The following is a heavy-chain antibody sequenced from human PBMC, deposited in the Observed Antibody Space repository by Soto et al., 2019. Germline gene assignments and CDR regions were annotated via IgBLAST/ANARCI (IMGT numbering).Heavy chain of an antibody. CDR2: INTNTGNP. D-gene: IGHD3-3*01. J-gene: IGHJ6*02. V-gene: IGHV7-4-1*01. CDR3: ARDNQPRYYDFWSGHYSYYYGMDV. Sequence: ASVKVSCKASGYTFTSYAMNWVRQAPGQGLEWMGWINTNTGNPTYAQGFTGRFVFSLDTSVSTAYLQICSLKAEDTAVYYCARDNQPRYYDFWSGHYSYYYGMDVWGQGTTVTVSS. CDR1: GYTFTSYA.